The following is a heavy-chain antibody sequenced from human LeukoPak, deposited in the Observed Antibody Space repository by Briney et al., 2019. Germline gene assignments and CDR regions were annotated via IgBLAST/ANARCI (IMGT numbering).Heavy chain of an antibody. D-gene: IGHD3-22*01. CDR1: GYTFADYY. CDR2: IDPDSGGT. J-gene: IGHJ3*02. Sequence: ASVKVSCKASGYTFADYYLHWVRQAPGQGLEWMGCIDPDSGGTNYAQKFQGRVTMTRDASIRTAYMELSRLRSDDTAVYYCAREYYDSSGRKHAFENWGQGTMLTVSS. CDR3: AREYYDSSGRKHAFEN. V-gene: IGHV1-2*02.